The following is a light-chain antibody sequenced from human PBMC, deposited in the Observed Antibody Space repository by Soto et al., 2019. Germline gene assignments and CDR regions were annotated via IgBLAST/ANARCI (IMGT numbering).Light chain of an antibody. CDR1: PSVSSN. Sequence: EIGMTQSPATLSVSPGERATFSCRASPSVSSNLAWYQQKPGQAPRLLIYGASTRATGGPARFSGSGSGTEFTLTISSLQSEDFAVYYCQQYNNWPPWTFGQGTKLEIK. J-gene: IGKJ2*02. CDR3: QQYNNWPPWT. V-gene: IGKV3-15*01. CDR2: GAS.